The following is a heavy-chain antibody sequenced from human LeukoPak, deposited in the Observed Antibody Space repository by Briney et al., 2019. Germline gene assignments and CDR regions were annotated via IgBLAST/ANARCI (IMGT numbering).Heavy chain of an antibody. CDR2: IKSKTDGGTT. J-gene: IGHJ1*01. D-gene: IGHD2-2*01. V-gene: IGHV3-15*01. CDR3: TTWYNVVVPAARWEYFQH. CDR1: GFTFSNAW. Sequence: GGSLRLSCAASGFTFSNAWMSWVRQAPGKGLEWVGRIKSKTDGGTTDYAAPVKGRFTISRDDSKNTLYLQMNSLKTEDTAVYYCTTWYNVVVPAARWEYFQHWGQGTLVTVSS.